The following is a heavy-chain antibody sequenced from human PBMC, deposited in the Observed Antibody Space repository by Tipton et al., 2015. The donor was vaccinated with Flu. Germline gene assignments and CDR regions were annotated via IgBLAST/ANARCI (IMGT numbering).Heavy chain of an antibody. CDR1: GYSISSGYY. V-gene: IGHV4-38-2*02. J-gene: IGHJ5*02. D-gene: IGHD3/OR15-3a*01. Sequence: LSCTVSGYSISSGYYWGWIRQPPGKGLEWIGSIYHSGSTYYNPPLKSRVTISVDTSKNQFSLKLSSVTAADTAVYYCAREWTSLPVNWFDPWGQGTLVTVSS. CDR3: AREWTSLPVNWFDP. CDR2: IYHSGST.